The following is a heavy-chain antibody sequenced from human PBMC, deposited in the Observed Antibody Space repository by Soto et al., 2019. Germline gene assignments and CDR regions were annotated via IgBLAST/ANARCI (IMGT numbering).Heavy chain of an antibody. CDR1: GYTFTSYG. J-gene: IGHJ6*02. CDR2: INAYNGNK. Sequence: ASVKVSCKASGYTFTSYGISWVRQAPGQGLAWMGWINAYNGNKKYAQKLQGRVTMTNDTNTRIAYMELWGLRYDETGGYYCASMSYYNDESGYYYYGMDVWGQGTTVTVSS. D-gene: IGHD3-10*01. CDR3: ASMSYYNDESGYYYYGMDV. V-gene: IGHV1-18*01.